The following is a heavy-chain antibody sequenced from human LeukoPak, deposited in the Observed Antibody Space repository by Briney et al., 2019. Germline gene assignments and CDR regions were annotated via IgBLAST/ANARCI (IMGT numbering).Heavy chain of an antibody. D-gene: IGHD3-10*01. CDR1: GFTFSSYW. CDR3: ARDALLWFGELHRYFDY. Sequence: PGGSLRLSCAASGFTFSSYWMSWVRQAPGKGLEWVANIKQDGSEKYYVDSVKGRFTISRDNAKNSLYLQMNSLRAEDTAVYYCARDALLWFGELHRYFDYWGQGTLVTVSS. CDR2: IKQDGSEK. V-gene: IGHV3-7*03. J-gene: IGHJ4*02.